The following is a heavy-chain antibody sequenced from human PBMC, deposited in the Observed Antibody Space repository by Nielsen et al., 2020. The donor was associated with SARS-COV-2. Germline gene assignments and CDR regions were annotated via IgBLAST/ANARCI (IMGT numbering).Heavy chain of an antibody. Sequence: GESLKISCAASGFTFSNAWMSWVRQAPGKGLEWVGRIKSKTDGGATDYAAPVKGRFTISRDDSKNTLYLQMNSLKTEDTAVYYCARYQAARPYYFDYWGQGTLVTVSS. CDR2: IKSKTDGGAT. D-gene: IGHD6-6*01. J-gene: IGHJ4*02. CDR3: ARYQAARPYYFDY. V-gene: IGHV3-15*01. CDR1: GFTFSNAW.